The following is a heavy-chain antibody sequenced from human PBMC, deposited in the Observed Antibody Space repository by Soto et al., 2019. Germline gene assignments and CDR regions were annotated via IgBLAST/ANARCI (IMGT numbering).Heavy chain of an antibody. CDR2: IVVDRDNT. D-gene: IGHD3-3*01. J-gene: IGHJ3*02. CDR3: AGREWGYTDAFDI. V-gene: IGHV1-58*01. CDR1: GLTLINSA. Sequence: SVKVSCKTSGLTLINSAVQWVRQARGQRLEWIGWIVVDRDNTNHAQKSQERVTIPMYMSTSTASMELSSLRSEDRAVYSCAGREWGYTDAFDIWGQGTMVTVSS.